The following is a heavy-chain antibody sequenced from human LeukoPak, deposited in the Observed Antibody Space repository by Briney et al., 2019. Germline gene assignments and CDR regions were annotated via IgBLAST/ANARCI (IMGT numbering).Heavy chain of an antibody. CDR3: AKDQHFQDDAFDI. V-gene: IGHV3-23*01. CDR1: GFTFSNYA. CDR2: ISGSGRST. Sequence: GGSLRPSCAASGFTFSNYAMTWVRQAPGKGLEWVSTISGSGRSTYYADSVKGRFTISRDNSKNTLYVQMNSLRAEDTAIYYCAKDQHFQDDAFDIWGQGTMVTVSS. J-gene: IGHJ3*02. D-gene: IGHD2/OR15-2a*01.